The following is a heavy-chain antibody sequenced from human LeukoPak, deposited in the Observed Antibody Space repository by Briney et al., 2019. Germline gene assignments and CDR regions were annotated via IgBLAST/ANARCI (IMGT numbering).Heavy chain of an antibody. CDR2: ISRSQTYT. J-gene: IGHJ5*01. V-gene: IGHV3-21*01. CDR3: ARAQVGYNWFDP. CDR1: GFTFSSYW. D-gene: IGHD1-26*01. Sequence: WGSLRLSCAASGFTFSSYWMSWVRQAPGKGLEWLSSISRSQTYTYCAESIKGRFTISKDHAKNSLYLQMNSLRGEDTGVYYCARAQVGYNWFDPWGQGTLVTVSS.